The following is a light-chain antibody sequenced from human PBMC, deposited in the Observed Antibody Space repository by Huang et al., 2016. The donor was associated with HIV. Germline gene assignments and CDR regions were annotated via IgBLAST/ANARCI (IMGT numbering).Light chain of an antibody. CDR1: QDIRNY. J-gene: IGKJ2*03. Sequence: DIEMTQSPSSLSASVGDRVTITCQASQDIRNYLNWYQQKPGKAPEVLIYQASNLQTGVPSRFSGNGSGTDFTFTIRSLQPEDIATYYCQQYDDLYSFGQGTKLEIK. CDR2: QAS. CDR3: QQYDDLYS. V-gene: IGKV1-33*01.